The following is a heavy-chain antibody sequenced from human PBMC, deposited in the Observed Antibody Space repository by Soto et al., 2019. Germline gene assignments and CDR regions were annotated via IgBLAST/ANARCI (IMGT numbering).Heavy chain of an antibody. CDR2: INDSGST. CDR3: ARGRTVSTYSRYWDSGWYFDL. J-gene: IGHJ2*01. D-gene: IGHD6-13*01. Sequence: QAQLQQWGAGLLKPSETLSLTCAVYGGSFSGYYWSWIRQPPGKGLEWIGEINDSGSTNYNPSLKVRVTIYVDTSKNLFSLKLSSVNAADMAVYYCARGRTVSTYSRYWDSGWYFDLWGRGTLVTVS. CDR1: GGSFSGYY. V-gene: IGHV4-34*01.